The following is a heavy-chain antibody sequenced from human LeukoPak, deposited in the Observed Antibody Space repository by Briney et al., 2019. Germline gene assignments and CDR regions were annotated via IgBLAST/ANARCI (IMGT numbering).Heavy chain of an antibody. CDR1: GFTFSGSA. CDR3: SVNYCSGGSCYML. CDR2: IRSKANSYAT. D-gene: IGHD2-15*01. Sequence: GGSLRLSCAASGFTFSGSAMHWVRQASGKGLEWVGRIRSKANSYATAYAASVKGRFTISRDDSKNTAYLQMNSLKTEDTAVYYCSVNYCSGGSCYMLWGQGTLVTVSS. V-gene: IGHV3-73*01. J-gene: IGHJ4*02.